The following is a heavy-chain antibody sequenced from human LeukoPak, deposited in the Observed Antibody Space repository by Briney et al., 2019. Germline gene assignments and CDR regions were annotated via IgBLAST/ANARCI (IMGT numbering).Heavy chain of an antibody. CDR2: IKQDGSEN. CDR1: GFTFSSYW. J-gene: IGHJ3*02. V-gene: IGHV3-7*01. D-gene: IGHD5-18*01. CDR3: ARDQGYSYGPDAFDI. Sequence: GGSLRLSCAASGFTFSSYWMSWFRQAPGKGLEGVANIKQDGSENYYVDSVKGRFTISRDNAKNSLYLQMNSLRAEDTAVYYCARDQGYSYGPDAFDIWGQGTMVTVSS.